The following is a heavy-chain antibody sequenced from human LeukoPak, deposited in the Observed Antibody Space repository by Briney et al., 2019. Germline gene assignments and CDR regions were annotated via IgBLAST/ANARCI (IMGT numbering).Heavy chain of an antibody. CDR2: IILLFGST. Sequence: EASVKVSCKVSGYTLTELSMHWVRQAPGKGLEWMGHIILLFGSTHYAQNFHGRLTISADESTRTAFMELSSLRSEDTALYYCAREMESLANGFDLWGQGTMVTVSS. V-gene: IGHV1-24*01. J-gene: IGHJ3*01. CDR1: GYTLTELS. CDR3: AREMESLANGFDL. D-gene: IGHD3-3*01.